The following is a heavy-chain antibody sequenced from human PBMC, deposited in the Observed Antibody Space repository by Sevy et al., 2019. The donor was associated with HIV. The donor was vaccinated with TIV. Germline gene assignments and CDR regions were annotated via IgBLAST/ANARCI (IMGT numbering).Heavy chain of an antibody. CDR3: ARSRVITGTFDY. D-gene: IGHD1-20*01. CDR1: GGSISGYY. V-gene: IGHV4-59*01. Sequence: SETLSLTCTVSGGSISGYYWSWIRQPPGKGLEWIGYISYSGSTNYNPSLKSRVIISVDTSKNEFSLKLSSVTAADTAVYYCARSRVITGTFDYWGQGTLVTVSS. J-gene: IGHJ4*02. CDR2: ISYSGST.